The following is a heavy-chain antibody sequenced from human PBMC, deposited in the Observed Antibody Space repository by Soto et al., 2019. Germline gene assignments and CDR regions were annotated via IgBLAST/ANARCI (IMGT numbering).Heavy chain of an antibody. CDR2: ISYDGSNK. CDR3: AKKVNSGPGSQYCDY. CDR1: VFSLSTYG. J-gene: IGHJ4*02. D-gene: IGHD3-10*01. Sequence: PGGSLRLSCEASVFSLSTYGMHWVRQAPGKGLEWVAVISYDGSNKYHADSVKGRFTIPRDNSKNMLFLQMNSLRAEDTAIYYCAKKVNSGPGSQYCDYWGQGTLVTVSS. V-gene: IGHV3-30*18.